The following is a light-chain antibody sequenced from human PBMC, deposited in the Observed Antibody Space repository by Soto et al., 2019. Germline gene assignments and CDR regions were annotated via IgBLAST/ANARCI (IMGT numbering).Light chain of an antibody. Sequence: DIQLTQSPSAMSASVGDRVTITCRASQDISNYLGWFQQKPGKAPDRLIYAASNLRSGVPSRISGSGTGTEFNHPLASLQPEDFATYYCQQHQSYPYTFGQGTNLEIK. V-gene: IGKV1-17*03. CDR1: QDISNY. CDR3: QQHQSYPYT. CDR2: AAS. J-gene: IGKJ2*01.